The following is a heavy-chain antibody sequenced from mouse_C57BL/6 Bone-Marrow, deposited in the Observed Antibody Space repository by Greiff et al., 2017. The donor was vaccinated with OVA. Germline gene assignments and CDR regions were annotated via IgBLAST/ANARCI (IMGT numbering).Heavy chain of an antibody. CDR1: GFSLTSYG. Sequence: QVHVKQSGPGLVQPSQSLSITCTVSGFSLTSYGVHWVRQSPGKGLEWLGVIWSGGSTDYNAAFISRLSISKDNSKSQVFFKMNSLQADDTAIYYCARNYHYGSSRYYFDYWGQGTTLTVSS. CDR3: ARNYHYGSSRYYFDY. J-gene: IGHJ2*01. CDR2: IWSGGST. D-gene: IGHD1-1*01. V-gene: IGHV2-2*01.